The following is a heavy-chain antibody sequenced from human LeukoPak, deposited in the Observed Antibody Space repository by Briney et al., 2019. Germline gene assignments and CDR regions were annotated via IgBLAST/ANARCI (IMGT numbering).Heavy chain of an antibody. V-gene: IGHV1-18*01. CDR2: ISAYNGNT. CDR3: ARDLRGEADYYYYYMDV. Sequence: GASVKVSCKASGYTFTSYGISWVRQAPGQGLEWMGWISAYNGNTNYAQKLQGRVTMTTDTSTSTAYMELRSLRSDDTAVYYCARDLRGEADYYYYYMDVWGKGTTVTVSS. CDR1: GYTFTSYG. J-gene: IGHJ6*03. D-gene: IGHD3-16*01.